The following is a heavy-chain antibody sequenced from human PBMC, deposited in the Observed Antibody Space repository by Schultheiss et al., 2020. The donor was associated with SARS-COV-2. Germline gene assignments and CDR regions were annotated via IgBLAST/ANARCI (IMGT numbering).Heavy chain of an antibody. V-gene: IGHV3-23*01. CDR2: ISGSGGST. D-gene: IGHD1-26*01. J-gene: IGHJ4*02. CDR1: GFTFSSYA. Sequence: GESLKISCAASGFTFSSYAMSWVRQAPGKGLEWVSAISGSGGSTYYADSVKGRFTISRDNSKNTLYLQMNSLRAEDTAVYYCAKSSVGARPLFDYWGQGTLVTVSS. CDR3: AKSSVGARPLFDY.